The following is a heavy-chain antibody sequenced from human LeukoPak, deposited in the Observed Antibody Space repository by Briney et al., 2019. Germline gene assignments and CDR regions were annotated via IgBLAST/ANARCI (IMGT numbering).Heavy chain of an antibody. Sequence: ASLKVSFKASGYTFTSYGISWVRQAPGQGREWMGWMSAYNGNTNYAKKLQGRVTMTTDTSTSTAYMELRSLRSDDTAVYYCARDEYYYDSSGYFDYWGQGTLVTVSS. CDR3: ARDEYYYDSSGYFDY. CDR2: MSAYNGNT. D-gene: IGHD3-22*01. J-gene: IGHJ4*02. V-gene: IGHV1-18*01. CDR1: GYTFTSYG.